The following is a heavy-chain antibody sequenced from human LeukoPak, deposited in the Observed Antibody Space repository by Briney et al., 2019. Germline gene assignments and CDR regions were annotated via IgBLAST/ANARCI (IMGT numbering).Heavy chain of an antibody. CDR1: GYSISSGYY. Sequence: PSETLSLTCAVSGYSISSGYYWGWIRQPPGKGLEWIGSIYHSGSTYYNPSLKSRVTISVDTSKNQFSLKLSSVTAADTAVYYCARVVPAAIRGPYYYYYYMDVWGKGTTVTVS. V-gene: IGHV4-38-2*01. J-gene: IGHJ6*03. CDR3: ARVVPAAIRGPYYYYYYMDV. CDR2: IYHSGST. D-gene: IGHD2-2*02.